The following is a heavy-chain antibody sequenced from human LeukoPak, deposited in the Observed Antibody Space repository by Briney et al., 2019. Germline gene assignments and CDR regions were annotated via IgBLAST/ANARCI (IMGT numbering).Heavy chain of an antibody. CDR1: GYTFTSYA. J-gene: IGHJ4*02. CDR2: IIPIFGTA. Sequence: ASVNVSCTASGYTFTSYAISWVRQAPGQGLEWMGGIIPIFGTANYAQKFQGKVTITADESTSTAYMELSSLRSEDTAVYYCARFPLAAAGTTFDYWGQGTLVTVSS. CDR3: ARFPLAAAGTTFDY. V-gene: IGHV1-69*13. D-gene: IGHD6-13*01.